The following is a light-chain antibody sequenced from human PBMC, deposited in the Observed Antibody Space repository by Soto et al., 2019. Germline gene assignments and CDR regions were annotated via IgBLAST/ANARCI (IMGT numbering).Light chain of an antibody. J-gene: IGKJ4*01. CDR2: AAS. Sequence: DIQMTQSPSSLSASVGDRVTITCRASQIIITYLNWYQQKPGKAPKLLIYAASVLQGWFPSRFGGSGSGSDFTLTISSLQPEDFATYYCQQSYSTRLTFGGGTKVDIK. V-gene: IGKV1-39*01. CDR1: QIIITY. CDR3: QQSYSTRLT.